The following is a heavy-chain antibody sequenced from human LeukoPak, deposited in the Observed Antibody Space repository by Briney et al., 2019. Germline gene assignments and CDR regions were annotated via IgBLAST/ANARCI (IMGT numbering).Heavy chain of an antibody. CDR2: ILYVGSNK. CDR1: GVTFRTTA. V-gene: IGHV3-30-3*01. CDR3: ARERTGSSSMDYYYGMDV. J-gene: IGHJ6*02. Sequence: GRALRLSCAPSGVTFRTTATQWVSEAPGKGLGRGAVILYVGSNKYSTHSLKGRFTICGDTSKNTLYQHMNSLRAEDTAVYCCARERTGSSSMDYYYGMDVWGQGTTVTVSS. D-gene: IGHD6-6*01.